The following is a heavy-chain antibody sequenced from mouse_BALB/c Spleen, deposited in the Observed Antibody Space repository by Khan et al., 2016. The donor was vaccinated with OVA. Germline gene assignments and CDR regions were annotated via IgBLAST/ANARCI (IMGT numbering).Heavy chain of an antibody. J-gene: IGHJ4*01. V-gene: IGHV2-3*01. D-gene: IGHD2-4*01. Sequence: QVRLQQSGPGLVAPSQSLSITCTVSGFSLTSYGVSWIRQPPGKGLEWLGVIWGDGSTNYHSPLISRLSISKDNYKSQVFLKLNSLQTNDTATYYCAHFDYGYYAMDYGGQGTSVTVSS. CDR2: IWGDGST. CDR1: GFSLTSYG. CDR3: AHFDYGYYAMDY.